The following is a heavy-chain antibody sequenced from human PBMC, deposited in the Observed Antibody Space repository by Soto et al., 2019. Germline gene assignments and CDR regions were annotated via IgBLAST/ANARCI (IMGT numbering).Heavy chain of an antibody. Sequence: GESLKISCQCSGYPFSNFWIGWVRQLPGKGLEWMGIIYPGDHETRYSPSFHGKVTISADKSINTAYLQWNSLEASDTAFYFCARSPRSSTYFDYWGQGALVTVSS. CDR2: IYPGDHET. CDR3: ARSPRSSTYFDY. J-gene: IGHJ4*02. D-gene: IGHD6-13*01. CDR1: GYPFSNFW. V-gene: IGHV5-51*01.